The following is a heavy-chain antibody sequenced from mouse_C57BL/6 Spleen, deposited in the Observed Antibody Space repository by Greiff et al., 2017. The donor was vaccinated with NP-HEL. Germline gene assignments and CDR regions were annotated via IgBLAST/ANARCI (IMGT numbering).Heavy chain of an antibody. Sequence: VQGVESGTELVKPGASVKLSCKASGYTFTSYWMHWVKQRPGQGLEWIGNINPSNGGTNYNEKFKSKATLTVDKSSSTAYMQLSSLTSEDSAVYYCARSMTTVVARGFDYWGQGTTLTVSS. CDR3: ARSMTTVVARGFDY. J-gene: IGHJ2*01. CDR2: INPSNGGT. D-gene: IGHD1-1*01. V-gene: IGHV1-53*01. CDR1: GYTFTSYW.